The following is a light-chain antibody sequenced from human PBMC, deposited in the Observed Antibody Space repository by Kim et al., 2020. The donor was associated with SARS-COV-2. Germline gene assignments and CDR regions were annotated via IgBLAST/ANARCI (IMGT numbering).Light chain of an antibody. V-gene: IGLV2-23*02. CDR3: FSYAGSGTWV. CDR2: EVT. Sequence: GQSITISCTGTSNDVGSYDIVSWYQQLPGKAPKLVIYEVTKRPSGISSRFSGSKSGNTASLSISGLQTEDEADYSCFSYAGSGTWVFGGGTKLTVL. J-gene: IGLJ2*01. CDR1: SNDVGSYDI.